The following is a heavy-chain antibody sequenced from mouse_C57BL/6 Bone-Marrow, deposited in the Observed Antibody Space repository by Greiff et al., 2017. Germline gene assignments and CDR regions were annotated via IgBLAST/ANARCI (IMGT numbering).Heavy chain of an antibody. J-gene: IGHJ3*01. CDR2: IWGVGST. CDR1: GFSLTSYG. Sequence: VQLVESGPGLVAPSQSLSITCTVSGFSLTSYGVDWVRQSPGKGLEWLGVIWGVGSTNYNSALKSRLSISKDNSKGQVFLKMNSLQTDDTAMYXGASYYGSSYGGFAYWGQGTLVTVSA. V-gene: IGHV2-6*01. CDR3: ASYYGSSYGGFAY. D-gene: IGHD1-1*01.